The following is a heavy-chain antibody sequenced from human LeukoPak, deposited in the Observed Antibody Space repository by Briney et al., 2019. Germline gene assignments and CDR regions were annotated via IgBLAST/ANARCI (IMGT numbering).Heavy chain of an antibody. Sequence: GGSLRLSCAASGFTFSSYSMNWVRQAPGKRLEWVSYISSSSSTIYYADSVKGRFTISRDNAKNSLYLQMNSLRAEDTAVYYCARGRWELLFNWFDPWGQGTLVTVSS. CDR2: ISSSSSTI. D-gene: IGHD1-26*01. V-gene: IGHV3-48*01. J-gene: IGHJ5*02. CDR3: ARGRWELLFNWFDP. CDR1: GFTFSSYS.